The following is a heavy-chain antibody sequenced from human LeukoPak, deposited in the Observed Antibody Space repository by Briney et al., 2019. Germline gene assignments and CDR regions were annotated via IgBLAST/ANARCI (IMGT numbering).Heavy chain of an antibody. CDR2: ISGSGGST. Sequence: PGGSLRLSCAASGFTFSSYAMSWVRQAPGKGLEWVSAISGSGGSTYYADSVKGRFTISRDNSKNTLYLQMNSLRAEDTAVYYCARDVASAVAFMDVWGKGTTVTVSS. J-gene: IGHJ6*04. D-gene: IGHD6-19*01. V-gene: IGHV3-23*01. CDR1: GFTFSSYA. CDR3: ARDVASAVAFMDV.